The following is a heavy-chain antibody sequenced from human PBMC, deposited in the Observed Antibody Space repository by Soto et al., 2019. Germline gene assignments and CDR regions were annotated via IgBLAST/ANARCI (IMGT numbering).Heavy chain of an antibody. V-gene: IGHV2-5*02. CDR3: AHLKGWLLCDY. CDR2: IYWDDDK. CDR1: GFSLSTSGVG. Sequence: QITLKESGPPLVKPTQTLTLTCTFSGFSLSTSGVGVGWIRQPPGKALEWLALIYWDDDKRYSPSLKSRLTITKDTSKDQVVLTMTNMDPVDTATYYCAHLKGWLLCDYWGQGTLVTVSS. D-gene: IGHD3-3*01. J-gene: IGHJ4*02.